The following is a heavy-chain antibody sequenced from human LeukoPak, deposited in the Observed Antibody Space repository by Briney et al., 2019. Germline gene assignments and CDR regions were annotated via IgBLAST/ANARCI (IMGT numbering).Heavy chain of an antibody. V-gene: IGHV1-69*13. CDR3: ARSQAPGAAFDI. Sequence: SVKVSCKASGGTFSSYAISWVRQAPGQGLEWMGGIIPIFGTANYAQKFQGRVTITADESTSTAYMELSSLRSEDTAVYYCARSQAPGAAFDIWGQGTMVTVSP. J-gene: IGHJ3*02. CDR1: GGTFSSYA. CDR2: IIPIFGTA. D-gene: IGHD3-10*01.